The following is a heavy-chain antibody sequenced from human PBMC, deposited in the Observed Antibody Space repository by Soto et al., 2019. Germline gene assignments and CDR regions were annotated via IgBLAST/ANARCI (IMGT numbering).Heavy chain of an antibody. Sequence: ASVKVSCKASGYTFTGYYMHWVRQAPGQGLEWMGWINPNSGGTNYAQKFQGWVTMTRDTSISTAYMELSRLRSDDTAVYYCARGNYENYYYGMDVWRQGTTVTVSS. V-gene: IGHV1-2*04. J-gene: IGHJ6*02. CDR3: ARGNYENYYYGMDV. CDR1: GYTFTGYY. D-gene: IGHD4-4*01. CDR2: INPNSGGT.